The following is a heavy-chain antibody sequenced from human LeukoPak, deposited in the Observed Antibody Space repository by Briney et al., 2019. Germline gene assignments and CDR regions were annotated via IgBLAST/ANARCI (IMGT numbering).Heavy chain of an antibody. CDR2: MNPISGNT. J-gene: IGHJ4*02. Sequence: ASVKVSCKASGYTFSNNDINWVRQATGQGLEWMGWMNPISGNTGFAQKFQGRVTITRITSISTSYMELNSLRSEDTAVYYCARGEYSGSYYYFAYWGQGTLVTVSS. V-gene: IGHV1-8*03. CDR1: GYTFSNND. D-gene: IGHD1-26*01. CDR3: ARGEYSGSYYYFAY.